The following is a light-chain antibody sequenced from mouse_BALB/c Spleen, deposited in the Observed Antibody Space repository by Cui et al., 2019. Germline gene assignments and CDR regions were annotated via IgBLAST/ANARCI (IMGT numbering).Light chain of an antibody. Sequence: DIVMTQSHTFTSTSVGDRVSISCNASQYVRTAGAWYKQKPGQPPKLLIFSASYRYTGVPDRFTGSGSGTDFTFTISSVQAEDLAVYYCQQHYSTPYTFGGGTKLEIK. J-gene: IGKJ2*01. V-gene: IGKV6-17*01. CDR1: QYVRTA. CDR2: SAS. CDR3: QQHYSTPYT.